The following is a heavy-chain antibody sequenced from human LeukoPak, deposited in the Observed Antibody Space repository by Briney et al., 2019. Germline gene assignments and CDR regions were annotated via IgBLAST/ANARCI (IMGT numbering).Heavy chain of an antibody. Sequence: GGSLRLSCAASGFTFSDYYMSWIRQAPGKGLEWVANIKQDGSEKYYVDSVKGRFTISRDNAKNSLYLQMNSLRAEDTAVYYCARDYHGFWDYWGQGTLVTVSS. CDR2: IKQDGSEK. CDR3: ARDYHGFWDY. J-gene: IGHJ4*02. CDR1: GFTFSDYY. V-gene: IGHV3-7*01. D-gene: IGHD3-10*01.